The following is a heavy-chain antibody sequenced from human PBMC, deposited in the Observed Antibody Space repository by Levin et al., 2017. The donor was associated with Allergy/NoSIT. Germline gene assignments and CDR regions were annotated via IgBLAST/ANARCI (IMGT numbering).Heavy chain of an antibody. Sequence: GGSLRLSCAASGFTFSSYEMNWVRQAPGKGLEWVSYISSSGSTIYYADSVKGRFTISRDSAKNSLYLQMNSLRAEDTAVYYCARGSGPLEWPHWGQGTLVTVSS. CDR3: ARGSGPLEWPH. J-gene: IGHJ4*02. CDR1: GFTFSSYE. V-gene: IGHV3-48*03. D-gene: IGHD3-3*01. CDR2: ISSSGSTI.